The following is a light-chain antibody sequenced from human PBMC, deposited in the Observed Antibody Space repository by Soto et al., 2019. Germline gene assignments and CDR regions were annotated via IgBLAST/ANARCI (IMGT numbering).Light chain of an antibody. CDR3: QAWDSSTAV. CDR2: QDS. Sequence: SYELTQPPSVSVSPGQTASITCSGDKLGDKYACWYQQKPGQSPVLVIYQDSKRPSGIPERFSGSNSGNTATLTIRGTQAMDEADDYCQAWDSSTAVFGGGTKLTVL. CDR1: KLGDKY. V-gene: IGLV3-1*01. J-gene: IGLJ2*01.